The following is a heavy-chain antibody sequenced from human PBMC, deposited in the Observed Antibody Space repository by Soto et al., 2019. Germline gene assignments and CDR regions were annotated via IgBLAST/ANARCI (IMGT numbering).Heavy chain of an antibody. D-gene: IGHD1-26*01. V-gene: IGHV1-18*01. CDR2: ISAYNGNT. J-gene: IGHJ3*02. CDR1: GYTFTSYG. CDR3: ASVARVGDAFDI. Sequence: ASVKVSCKASGYTFTSYGISWVRQAPGQGLEWMGWISAYNGNTNYVQKLQGRVTMTTDTSTSTADMELRSLRSDDTAVYYCASVARVGDAFDIWGQGTMVTVSS.